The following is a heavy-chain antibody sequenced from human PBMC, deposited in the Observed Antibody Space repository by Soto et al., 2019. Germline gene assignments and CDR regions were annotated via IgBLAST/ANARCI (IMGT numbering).Heavy chain of an antibody. CDR2: ISGSGGRT. D-gene: IGHD3-22*01. V-gene: IGHV3-23*01. J-gene: IGHJ4*02. CDR1: GFTFSSYA. CDR3: AALLVVVMYPDS. Sequence: EVQLLESGGGLVQPGGSLRLSCAASGFTFSSYAMSWVRQAPGKGLEWVSAISGSGGRTYYADSVKGRFTISRDNSKNALYLHMNSLRAEDTAVYSGAALLVVVMYPDSWGQGTLVTVSS.